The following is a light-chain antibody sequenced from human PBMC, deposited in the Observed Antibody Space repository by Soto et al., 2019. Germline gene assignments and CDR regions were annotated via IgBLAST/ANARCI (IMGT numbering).Light chain of an antibody. J-gene: IGLJ2*01. CDR2: DVS. CDR3: SSYTSSRDVV. CDR1: SSDVGGYNY. Sequence: QSALTQPASVSGSPGQSITISCTGTSSDVGGYNYVSWYQQHPGTAHKLMIYDVSNRPSGVSNRFSGSKSGNTASLTISGLQAEDEADYYCSSYTSSRDVVFGGGTKLTVL. V-gene: IGLV2-14*01.